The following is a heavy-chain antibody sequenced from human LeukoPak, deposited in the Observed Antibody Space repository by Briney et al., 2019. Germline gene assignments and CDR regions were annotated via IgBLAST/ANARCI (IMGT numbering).Heavy chain of an antibody. CDR3: ARAGDGYTSDY. CDR1: DGSISSYY. J-gene: IGHJ4*02. V-gene: IGHV4-4*07. Sequence: SETLSLTCTVSDGSISSYYWTWIRQPAGKGLEWVGRINSSGSTDYNPSFKSRVTLSVDTSKNQFSLKLSSVTAADTAVYYCARAGDGYTSDYWGQGTLVTVSS. CDR2: INSSGST. D-gene: IGHD5-24*01.